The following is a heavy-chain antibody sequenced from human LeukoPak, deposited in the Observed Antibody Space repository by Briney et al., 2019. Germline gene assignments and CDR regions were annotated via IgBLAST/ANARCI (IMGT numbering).Heavy chain of an antibody. D-gene: IGHD6-13*01. CDR1: GFTFSSYA. V-gene: IGHV3-23*01. CDR2: ISGSGGST. J-gene: IGHJ5*02. Sequence: GGSLRLSCAASGFTFSSYAMSWVRQAPGKGLEWVSAISGSGGSTYYADSVKGRFTISRDNSKNTLYLQMNSLRAEDTAVYYCAKDISSRAAAGLNWFDPWGQGTLVTVSS. CDR3: AKDISSRAAAGLNWFDP.